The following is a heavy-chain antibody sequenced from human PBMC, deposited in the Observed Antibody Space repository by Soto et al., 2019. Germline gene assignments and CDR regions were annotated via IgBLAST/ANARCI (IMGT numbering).Heavy chain of an antibody. V-gene: IGHV4-39*01. CDR1: GGSISSTSYA. J-gene: IGHJ4*02. Sequence: QLQLQESGPGLVKPSETLSLTCNASGGSISSTSYAWGWMRQSPGKGLEWIGTIDYSRTIYYNPSPNSRITIPGDTSKNQIALKLSSVTAAVTAVYYCARHVPNQSYEDYFASWGQGTLVTVTS. D-gene: IGHD3-3*01. CDR3: ARHVPNQSYEDYFAS. CDR2: IDYSRTI.